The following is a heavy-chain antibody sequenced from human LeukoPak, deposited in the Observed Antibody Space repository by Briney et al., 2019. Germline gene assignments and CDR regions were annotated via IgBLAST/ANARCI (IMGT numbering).Heavy chain of an antibody. V-gene: IGHV3-21*01. D-gene: IGHD3-22*01. J-gene: IGHJ4*02. CDR1: GFTFSSYS. CDR3: ARDLGYYDSSGYFN. CDR2: ISSSSSYI. Sequence: GSLRLSCAASGFTFSSYSMNWVRQAPGKGLEWVSSISSSSSYIYYADSVKGRFTIPRDNAKNSLYLQMNSLRAEDTAVYYCARDLGYYDSSGYFNWGQGTLVTVSS.